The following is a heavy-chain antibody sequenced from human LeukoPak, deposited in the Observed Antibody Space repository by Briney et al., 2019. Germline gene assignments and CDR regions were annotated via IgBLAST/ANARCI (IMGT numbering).Heavy chain of an antibody. CDR2: TNPNSGNT. Sequence: ASVKVSCKASGYTFTSYDINWVRQATGQGLEWMGWTNPNSGNTGYAQKFQGRVTMTRNTSISTAYMELSSLRSEDTAVYYCATETTYYDSSGSWAFDIWGQGTMVTVSS. D-gene: IGHD3-22*01. CDR1: GYTFTSYD. CDR3: ATETTYYDSSGSWAFDI. V-gene: IGHV1-8*01. J-gene: IGHJ3*02.